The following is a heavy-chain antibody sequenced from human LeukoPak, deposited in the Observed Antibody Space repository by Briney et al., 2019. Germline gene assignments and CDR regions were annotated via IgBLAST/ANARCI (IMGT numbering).Heavy chain of an antibody. D-gene: IGHD3/OR15-3a*01. V-gene: IGHV1-2*02. CDR1: GYTFTGYY. CDR3: AATMSTVQDWMYYFDF. CDR2: IYPNSGVT. Sequence: GASVKVSCKASGYTFTGYYVHWVRQAPGQGLEWMGWIYPNSGVTKYAQKFQDRVTMTRDTSASMAFMELSSLESDDTAVFYCAATMSTVQDWMYYFDFWGQGTLVIVSS. J-gene: IGHJ4*02.